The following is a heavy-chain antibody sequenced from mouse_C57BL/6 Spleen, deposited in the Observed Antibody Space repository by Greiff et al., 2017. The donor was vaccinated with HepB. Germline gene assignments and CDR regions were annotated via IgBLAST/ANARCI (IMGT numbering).Heavy chain of an antibody. Sequence: QVQLQQPGAELVKPGASVKVSCKATGYTFTSYWMHWVKQRPGQGLEWIGRIHHSDSDTNYNQKFKGKARLTVDKSSNTAYMQLSSLTSEDSAVYYCAIWYYYGKPYYFDYWGQGTTLTVSS. V-gene: IGHV1-74*01. D-gene: IGHD2-1*01. J-gene: IGHJ2*01. CDR1: GYTFTSYW. CDR2: IHHSDSDT. CDR3: AIWYYYGKPYYFDY.